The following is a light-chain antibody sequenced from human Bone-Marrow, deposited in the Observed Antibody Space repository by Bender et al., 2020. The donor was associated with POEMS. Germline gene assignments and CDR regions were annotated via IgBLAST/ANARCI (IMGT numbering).Light chain of an antibody. CDR1: YYVGIYDY. Sequence: QSALTQPASVSGSPVQSITISCTGYYVGIYDYVSWYQQHPGKAPKLMISDVSDRPSGVSRRFSGSKSGNTASLTISGLQTEDEADYYCSSYTSTNTWVFGAGTKVTVL. CDR3: SSYTSTNTWV. CDR2: DVS. V-gene: IGLV2-14*03. J-gene: IGLJ3*02.